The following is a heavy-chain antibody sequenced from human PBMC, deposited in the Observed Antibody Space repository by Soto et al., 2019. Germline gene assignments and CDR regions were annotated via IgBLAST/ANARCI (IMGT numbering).Heavy chain of an antibody. D-gene: IGHD2-15*01. CDR1: GDTFTTYY. CDR2: INPSGGT. CDR3: AKVYCSGGSCYGLDY. J-gene: IGHJ4*02. V-gene: IGHV1-46*01. Sequence: QVQLVQSGAEVKKPGASVKISCKASGDTFTTYYMHWVRQAPGQGLEWMGIINPSGGTGYAQTFRGRVTXTXAXSXXTVYMELSSLRSEDTAVYYCAKVYCSGGSCYGLDYWGQGTLVTVSS.